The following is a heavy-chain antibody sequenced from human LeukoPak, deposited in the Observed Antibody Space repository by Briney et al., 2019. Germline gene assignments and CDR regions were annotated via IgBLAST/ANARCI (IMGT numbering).Heavy chain of an antibody. V-gene: IGHV3-48*03. D-gene: IGHD4-11*01. CDR1: GFTFSSYE. CDR3: ARGGYSNANKYYYYGMDV. Sequence: GGSLRLSCAASGFTFSSYEMNWVRQAPGKGLEWISYISNSGSTIYNADSVKGRFNISRDNAKNSLYLQMNSLRAEDTAVYYCARGGYSNANKYYYYGMDVWGQGTTVTVSS. J-gene: IGHJ6*02. CDR2: ISNSGSTI.